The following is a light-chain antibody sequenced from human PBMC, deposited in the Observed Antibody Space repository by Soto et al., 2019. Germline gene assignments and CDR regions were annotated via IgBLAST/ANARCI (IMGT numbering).Light chain of an antibody. CDR1: QSLSTTD. Sequence: PGKRATLSCRASQSLSTTDLVWYQHKSGQPPRLVIHGTFNTASGIPARFSGSGSGTDFTLTISRLEPEDSAVYYCQQYGSLPYTFGRGTRLEIQ. CDR2: GTF. V-gene: IGKV3-20*01. CDR3: QQYGSLPYT. J-gene: IGKJ5*01.